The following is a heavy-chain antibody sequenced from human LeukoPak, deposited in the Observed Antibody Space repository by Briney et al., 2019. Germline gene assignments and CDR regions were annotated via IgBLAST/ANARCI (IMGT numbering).Heavy chain of an antibody. CDR1: GFTVSSNY. J-gene: IGHJ4*02. CDR2: IWYDGSNK. Sequence: GGSLRLSCAASGFTVSSNYMSWVRQAPGKGLEWVAVIWYDGSNKYYADSVKGRFTISRDNSKNTLYLQMNSLRAEDTAVYYCARGPSSNLAAYFDYWGQGTLVTVSS. V-gene: IGHV3-33*08. CDR3: ARGPSSNLAAYFDY. D-gene: IGHD4-11*01.